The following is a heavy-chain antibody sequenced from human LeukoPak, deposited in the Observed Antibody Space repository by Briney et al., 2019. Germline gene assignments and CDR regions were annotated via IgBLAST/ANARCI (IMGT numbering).Heavy chain of an antibody. V-gene: IGHV4-59*01. J-gene: IGHJ4*02. CDR1: GGSISIYY. CDR3: ARATPGFNYDFWSGYYTYFDY. Sequence: SETLSLTCTVSGGSISIYYWSWIRQPPGKGLEWIGYIYYSGSTNYNPSLKSRVTISVDTSKNQFSLKLSSVTAADTAVYYCARATPGFNYDFWSGYYTYFDYWGQGTLVTVSS. CDR2: IYYSGST. D-gene: IGHD3-3*01.